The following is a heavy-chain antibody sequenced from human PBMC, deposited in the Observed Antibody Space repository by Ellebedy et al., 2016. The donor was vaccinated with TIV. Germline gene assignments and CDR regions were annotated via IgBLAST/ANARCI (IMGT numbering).Heavy chain of an antibody. D-gene: IGHD3-10*01. CDR3: ARGSMVRGLAG. CDR2: INHRGAT. Sequence: SETLSLXXKLDLVSFSGYYWAWVRQPPGKGLEWIGDINHRGATKYISSLKSRVPISLDTSKRQFSLNITSVTAADTAFYYCARGSMVRGLAGWGQGTLVTVSS. J-gene: IGHJ4*02. V-gene: IGHV4-34*01. CDR1: LVSFSGYY.